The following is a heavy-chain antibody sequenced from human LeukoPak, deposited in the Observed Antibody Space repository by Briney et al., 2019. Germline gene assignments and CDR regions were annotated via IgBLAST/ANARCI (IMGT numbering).Heavy chain of an antibody. J-gene: IGHJ4*02. CDR2: IYYSGST. D-gene: IGHD1-1*01. Sequence: SETLSLTCAVSGGSVSSSSYYWGWIRQPPGKGLGWIGSIYYSGSTYYNPSLKSRVTISVDTSKNQFSLKLSSVTAADTAVYYCARQAPASPTTLFDYWGQGTLATVSS. CDR1: GGSVSSSSYY. CDR3: ARQAPASPTTLFDY. V-gene: IGHV4-39*01.